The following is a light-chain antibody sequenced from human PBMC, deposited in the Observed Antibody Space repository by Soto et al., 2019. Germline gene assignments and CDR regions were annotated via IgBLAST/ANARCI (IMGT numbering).Light chain of an antibody. CDR3: QQYYSIPFT. Sequence: DIVMTQSPDSLAVSLGERATINCKSSQSVLHSSNSKNYLAWYQQKPGQSPKLLIYWASTRESGVPDRVSGSGSGTDFTLTISSLQAEDVAVYYCQQYYSIPFTFGPGTKVDL. CDR1: QSVLHSSNSKNY. V-gene: IGKV4-1*01. J-gene: IGKJ3*01. CDR2: WAS.